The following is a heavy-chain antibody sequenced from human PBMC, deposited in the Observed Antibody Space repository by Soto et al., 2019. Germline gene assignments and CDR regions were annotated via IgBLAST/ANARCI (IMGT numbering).Heavy chain of an antibody. V-gene: IGHV3-23*01. CDR3: AKNQGVELVPLATVDWFDP. CDR1: GFIFENFG. CDR2: ISGSGFKK. D-gene: IGHD1-26*01. Sequence: PGGSLRLSCAASGFIFENFGMSWVRQAPGKGLEWISSISGSGFKKYYADSVKGRFTISRDNSKSTVYLELNNLSADDTAVYHCAKNQGVELVPLATVDWFDPWGQGSVFTVSS. J-gene: IGHJ5*02.